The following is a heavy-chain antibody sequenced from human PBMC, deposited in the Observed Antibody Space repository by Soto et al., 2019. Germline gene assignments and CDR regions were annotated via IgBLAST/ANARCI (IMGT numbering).Heavy chain of an antibody. CDR2: ISYDGSNK. CDR1: GFTFSSYA. CDR3: ARDDDAFDI. J-gene: IGHJ3*02. Sequence: GGSLRRSCAASGFTFSSYAMHWVRQAPGKGLEWVAVISYDGSNKYYADSVKGRFTISRDNSKNTLYLQMNSLRAEDTAVYYCARDDDAFDIWGQGTMVSVSS. V-gene: IGHV3-30-3*01.